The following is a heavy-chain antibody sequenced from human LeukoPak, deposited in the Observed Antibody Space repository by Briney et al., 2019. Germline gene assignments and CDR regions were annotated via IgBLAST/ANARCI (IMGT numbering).Heavy chain of an antibody. D-gene: IGHD2-8*02. J-gene: IGHJ4*02. CDR2: IYYSGST. CDR3: ARARYCTGGVCKIFDY. Sequence: SQTLSLTCTVSGGSISSGGYYWSWIRQHPGKGLEWIGHIYYSGSTYYNPSLKSRVTISVDTSKNQFSLKLSSVTAADTAVYYCARARYCTGGVCKIFDYWGQGTLVTVSS. CDR1: GGSISSGGYY. V-gene: IGHV4-31*03.